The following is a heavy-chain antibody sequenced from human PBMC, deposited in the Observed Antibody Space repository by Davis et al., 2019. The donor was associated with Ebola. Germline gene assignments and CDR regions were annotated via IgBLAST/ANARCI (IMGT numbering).Heavy chain of an antibody. CDR3: ARWTHNWFDP. Sequence: MPSETLSLTCTVSGGSISNYDWSWIRQSPGKGLEWIGHISNSGSTNYNPSLKSRVTISVDTSKNQFSLSLRSVTAADTAVYYCARWTHNWFDPWGQGTLVTVSS. V-gene: IGHV4-59*08. D-gene: IGHD3/OR15-3a*01. CDR1: GGSISNYD. J-gene: IGHJ5*02. CDR2: ISNSGST.